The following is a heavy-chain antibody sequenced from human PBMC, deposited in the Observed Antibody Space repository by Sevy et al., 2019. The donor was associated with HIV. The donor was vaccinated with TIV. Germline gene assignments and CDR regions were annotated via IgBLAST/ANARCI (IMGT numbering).Heavy chain of an antibody. CDR2: IYPGDSDI. CDR1: GYSFTSYW. Sequence: GESLKISCKGSGYSFTSYWIGWVRQMPGKGLEWMGIIYPGDSDIRYSPSFQGQVTISADKSISTAYLQWSSLKASDTAMYLCARRVYDSSGYPQYYFDSWGQGTLVTVSS. CDR3: ARRVYDSSGYPQYYFDS. V-gene: IGHV5-51*01. D-gene: IGHD3-22*01. J-gene: IGHJ4*02.